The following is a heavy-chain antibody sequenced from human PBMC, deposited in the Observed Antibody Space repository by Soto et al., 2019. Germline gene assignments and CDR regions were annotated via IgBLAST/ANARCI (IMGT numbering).Heavy chain of an antibody. CDR3: ATRWGNCFDP. V-gene: IGHV5-51*01. D-gene: IGHD1-26*01. CDR1: GDSFTRYW. Sequence: GESLKISCQVSGDSFTRYWIAWVRQMPGNGLEWMGTIYPGDSDTRYSPSFQGQVTISADKSTSTVYLQWSTLKASDTAMFYCATRWGNCFDPWGQGTKVTVSS. CDR2: IYPGDSDT. J-gene: IGHJ5*02.